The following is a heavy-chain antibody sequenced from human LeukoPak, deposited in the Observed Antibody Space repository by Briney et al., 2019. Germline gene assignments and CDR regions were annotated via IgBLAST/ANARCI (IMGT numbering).Heavy chain of an antibody. D-gene: IGHD6-13*01. Sequence: GASVKVSCKASGYTFTSYYMHWVRQAPGQGLEWMGIINPSGGSTSYAQKFQGRVTMTRDTSTSTVYMELSSLRSEDTAVYYCARAYSFSGIAAAGTYDYWGQGTLVTVSS. V-gene: IGHV1-46*01. CDR3: ARAYSFSGIAAAGTYDY. CDR2: INPSGGST. CDR1: GYTFTSYY. J-gene: IGHJ4*02.